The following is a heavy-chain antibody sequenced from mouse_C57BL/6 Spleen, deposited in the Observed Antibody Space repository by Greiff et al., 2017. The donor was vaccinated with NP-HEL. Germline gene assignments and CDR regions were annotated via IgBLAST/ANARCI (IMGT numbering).Heavy chain of an antibody. D-gene: IGHD4-1*01. Sequence: VQLQQSGPGLVQPSQSLSITCTVSGFSLTSYGVHWVRQSPGKGLEWLGVIWRGGSTDYNAAFMSRLSIIKDNSKSHVFFIMNSLQADDTAIYYCAKLGLDAMDYWGQGTSVTVSS. CDR3: AKLGLDAMDY. CDR2: IWRGGST. V-gene: IGHV2-5*01. J-gene: IGHJ4*01. CDR1: GFSLTSYG.